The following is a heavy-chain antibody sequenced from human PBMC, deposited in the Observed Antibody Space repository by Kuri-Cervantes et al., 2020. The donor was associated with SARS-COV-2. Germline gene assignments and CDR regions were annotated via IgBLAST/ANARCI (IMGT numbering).Heavy chain of an antibody. CDR2: IYSGGST. V-gene: IGHV3-53*01. CDR1: GFTVSSNY. Sequence: ETLSLTCAASGFTVSSNYMSWVHQAPGKGLEWVSVIYSGGSTYYADSVKGRFTISRDNSKNTLYLQMNSLRAEDTAVYYCAKAAEGVDTAMVPQEYYYYYYGMDVWGQGTTVTVSS. CDR3: AKAAEGVDTAMVPQEYYYYYYGMDV. D-gene: IGHD5-18*01. J-gene: IGHJ6*02.